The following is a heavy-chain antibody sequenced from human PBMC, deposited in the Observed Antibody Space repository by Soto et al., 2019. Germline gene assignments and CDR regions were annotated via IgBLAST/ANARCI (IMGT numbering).Heavy chain of an antibody. CDR2: IYYSGST. Sequence: PSETLSLTCTVSGGSVSSYYWSWIRQSPGKGLEWIGYIYYSGSTNYNPSLKSRVTISVDTSKNQFSLKVSSATAADTAVYYCARHTASWNDLYYFDYWGQGTLVTVSS. V-gene: IGHV4-59*08. J-gene: IGHJ4*02. D-gene: IGHD1-1*01. CDR3: ARHTASWNDLYYFDY. CDR1: GGSVSSYY.